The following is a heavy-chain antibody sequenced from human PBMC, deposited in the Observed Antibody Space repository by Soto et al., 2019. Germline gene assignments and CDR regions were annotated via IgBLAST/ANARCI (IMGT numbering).Heavy chain of an antibody. D-gene: IGHD3-16*02. CDR3: ARDRSFINYYYIDV. J-gene: IGHJ6*02. Sequence: ASVKVSCKASGYTFTSYGISWVRQAPGQGLEWMGRISAYNGSTNYAQRLQGRVTMTTDTSTSTAYMELSRLTSDDTAVYYCARDRSFINYYYIDVWGQGTKVTVSS. CDR2: ISAYNGST. CDR1: GYTFTSYG. V-gene: IGHV1-18*01.